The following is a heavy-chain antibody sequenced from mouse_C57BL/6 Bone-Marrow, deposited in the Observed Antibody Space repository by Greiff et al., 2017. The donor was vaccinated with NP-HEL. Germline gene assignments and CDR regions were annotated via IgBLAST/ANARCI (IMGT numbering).Heavy chain of an antibody. V-gene: IGHV1-15*01. J-gene: IGHJ2*01. CDR1: GYTFTDYE. CDR3: TRENYGKDDY. Sequence: QVQLQQSGAELVRPGASVTLSCKASGYTFTDYEMHWVKQTPVHGLEWIGAIDPETGGTAYNQKFKGKAILTADKSSSTAYMELRSRTSEDSAVYYCTRENYGKDDYWGQGTTLTVAS. D-gene: IGHD1-1*01. CDR2: IDPETGGT.